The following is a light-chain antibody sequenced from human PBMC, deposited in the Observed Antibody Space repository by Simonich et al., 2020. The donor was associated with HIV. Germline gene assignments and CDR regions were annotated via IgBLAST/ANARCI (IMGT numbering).Light chain of an antibody. CDR3: QSYDSSLSAL. V-gene: IGLV1-40*01. Sequence: QSVLTQPPSASGTPGQRVTISCSGSSSNIGSNYVYWYQQLPGTAPRLLITGNNNRPSGVPDRFSGSKSGTSASLAITGLQAEDEADYYCQSYDSSLSALFGGGTKLTVL. CDR2: GNN. CDR1: SSNIGSNY. J-gene: IGLJ2*01.